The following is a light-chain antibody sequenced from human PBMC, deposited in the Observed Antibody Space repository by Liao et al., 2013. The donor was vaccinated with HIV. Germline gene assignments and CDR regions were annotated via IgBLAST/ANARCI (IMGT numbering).Light chain of an antibody. V-gene: IGLV3-21*04. CDR3: QVWDSSSNHYV. Sequence: SYELTQPPSVSLAPGKTATITCGGTNIGGKSVHWYQQKPGQAPVLVIYYDSDRPSGIPERFSGSNSGNTATLTISRVEAGDEADYYCQVWDSSSNHYVFGTETKVTVL. CDR2: YDS. J-gene: IGLJ1*01. CDR1: NIGGKS.